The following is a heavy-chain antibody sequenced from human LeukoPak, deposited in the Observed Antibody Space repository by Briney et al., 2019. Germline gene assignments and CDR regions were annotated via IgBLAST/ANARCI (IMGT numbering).Heavy chain of an antibody. CDR1: GYSFTSYW. CDR3: ARTNGRSSPLDN. Sequence: GESLKISCEGSGYSFTSYWIGWVRQVPGKGLEWMGIIYPDDSNTRYSPSFQGQVTISADKSISTAYLQWSSLKTSDTAIYYCARTNGRSSPLDNWGQGTLVTVSS. CDR2: IYPDDSNT. D-gene: IGHD4-23*01. J-gene: IGHJ4*02. V-gene: IGHV5-51*01.